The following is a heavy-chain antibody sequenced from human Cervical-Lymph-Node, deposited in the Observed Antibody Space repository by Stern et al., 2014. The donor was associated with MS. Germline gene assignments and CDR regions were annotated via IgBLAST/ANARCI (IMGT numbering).Heavy chain of an antibody. CDR3: AKADSSSWYLEYYYGMDV. J-gene: IGHJ6*02. D-gene: IGHD6-13*01. Sequence: VQLVESGGGVVQPGRSLRLSCAASGFTFSSYGMHWVRQAPGKGLERVAVISYDGSNKYYADSVKGRFTISRDNSKNTLYLQMNSLRAEDTAVYYCAKADSSSWYLEYYYGMDVWGQGTTVTVSS. CDR1: GFTFSSYG. CDR2: ISYDGSNK. V-gene: IGHV3-30*18.